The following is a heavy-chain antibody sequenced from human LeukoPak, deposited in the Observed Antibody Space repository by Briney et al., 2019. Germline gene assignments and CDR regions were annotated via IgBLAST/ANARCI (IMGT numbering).Heavy chain of an antibody. CDR3: TRVYYDFWSGYYTGIGFDP. CDR2: IRSKAYGCTT. D-gene: IGHD3-3*01. CDR1: GFTFGDYA. V-gene: IGHV3-49*04. Sequence: PGGSLRLSCTASGFTFGDYAMSWVRQAPGKGLEWVGFIRSKAYGCTTEYAASVKGRFTISRDDSKSIAYLQMNSLKTEDTAVYYCTRVYYDFWSGYYTGIGFDPWGQGTLVTVSS. J-gene: IGHJ5*02.